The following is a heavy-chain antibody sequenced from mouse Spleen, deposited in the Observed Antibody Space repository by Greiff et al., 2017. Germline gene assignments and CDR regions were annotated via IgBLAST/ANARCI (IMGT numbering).Heavy chain of an antibody. V-gene: IGHV2-2*01. Sequence: VMLVESGPGLVQPSQSLSITCTVSGFSLTSYGVHWVRQSPGKGLEWLGVIWSGGSTDYNAAFISRLSISKDNSKSQVFFKMNSLQADDTAIYYCASDYENAMDYWGQGTSVTVSS. D-gene: IGHD2-4*01. CDR1: GFSLTSYG. CDR2: IWSGGST. CDR3: ASDYENAMDY. J-gene: IGHJ4*01.